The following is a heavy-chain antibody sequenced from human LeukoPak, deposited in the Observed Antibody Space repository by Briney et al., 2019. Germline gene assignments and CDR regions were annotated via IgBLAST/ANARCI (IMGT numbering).Heavy chain of an antibody. J-gene: IGHJ3*01. CDR1: GFTFSSHW. CDR3: ARDSFSYITSAPDV. CDR2: IWFDGSKR. Sequence: PGGSLRLSCAASGFTFSSHWLHWVRQPPGKGLEWVALIWFDGSKRYSADSVKGRFTISRDNSKNTLFLQMNSVRAEDTAVYYCARDSFSYITSAPDVWGQGTMVTVSS. D-gene: IGHD1-20*01. V-gene: IGHV3-33*08.